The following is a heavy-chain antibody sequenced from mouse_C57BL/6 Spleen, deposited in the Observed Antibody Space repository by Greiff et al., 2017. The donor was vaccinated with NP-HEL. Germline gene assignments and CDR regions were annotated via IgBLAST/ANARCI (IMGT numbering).Heavy chain of an antibody. V-gene: IGHV3-6*01. CDR2: ISYDGSN. Sequence: VQLKESGPGLVKPSQSLSLTCSVTGYSITSGYYWNWIRQFPGNKLEWMGYISYDGSNNYNPSLKNRISITLDTSKNQFFLKLNSVTTEDTATYYCAREDDGYHGYFDVWGTGTTVTVSS. D-gene: IGHD2-3*01. J-gene: IGHJ1*03. CDR3: AREDDGYHGYFDV. CDR1: GYSITSGYY.